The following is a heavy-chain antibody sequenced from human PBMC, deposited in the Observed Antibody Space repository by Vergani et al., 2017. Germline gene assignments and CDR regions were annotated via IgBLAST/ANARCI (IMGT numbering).Heavy chain of an antibody. Sequence: QVQLVQSGAEVKKPGASVKVSCKASGYTFTGYYMHWVRQAPGQGLEWMGWINPNSGGTNYAQKLQGRVTMTRDTSISTAYMELSRLRSDDTAVYYCARDGYSYGPTVTPGWFDPWGQGTLVTVSS. CDR2: INPNSGGT. V-gene: IGHV1-2*02. D-gene: IGHD5-18*01. CDR3: ARDGYSYGPTVTPGWFDP. CDR1: GYTFTGYY. J-gene: IGHJ5*02.